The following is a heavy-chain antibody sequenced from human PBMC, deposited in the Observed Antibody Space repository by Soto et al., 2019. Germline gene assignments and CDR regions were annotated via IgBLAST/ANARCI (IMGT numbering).Heavy chain of an antibody. Sequence: PSETLSLTCAVSGGSISSGGYSWSWIRQPPGKGLEWIGYIYYSGSTNYNPSLKSRVTISVDTSKNQFSLKLSSVTAADTAVYYCARDVAVAGRGMDVWGQGTTVTVSS. J-gene: IGHJ6*02. D-gene: IGHD6-19*01. CDR1: GGSISSGGYS. V-gene: IGHV4-61*08. CDR2: IYYSGST. CDR3: ARDVAVAGRGMDV.